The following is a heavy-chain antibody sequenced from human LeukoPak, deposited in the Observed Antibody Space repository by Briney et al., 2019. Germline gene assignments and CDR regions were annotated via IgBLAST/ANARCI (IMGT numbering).Heavy chain of an antibody. D-gene: IGHD6-13*01. CDR3: ARVAVAAAGNWFDP. J-gene: IGHJ5*02. V-gene: IGHV1-18*04. CDR2: ISAYNGNT. CDR1: GYTFTSYG. Sequence: GASVKVSCTASGYTFTSYGISWVRQAPGQGLEWMGCISAYNGNTNYAQKLQGRVTMTTDTSTSTAYMELRSLRSDDTAVYYCARVAVAAAGNWFDPWGQGTLVTVSS.